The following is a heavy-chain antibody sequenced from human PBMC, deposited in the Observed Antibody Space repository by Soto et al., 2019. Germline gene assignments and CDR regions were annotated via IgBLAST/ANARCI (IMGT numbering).Heavy chain of an antibody. D-gene: IGHD3-22*01. CDR1: GFTFSSYG. V-gene: IGHV3-30*18. CDR2: ISYDGSNK. J-gene: IGHJ4*02. CDR3: AKDTYYYDSSGYYSIFDY. Sequence: LSLTCAASGFTFSSYGMHWVRQAPGKGLEWVAVISYDGSNKYYADSVKGRFTISRDNSKNTLYLQMNSLRAEDTAVYYCAKDTYYYDSSGYYSIFDYWGQGTLVTVSS.